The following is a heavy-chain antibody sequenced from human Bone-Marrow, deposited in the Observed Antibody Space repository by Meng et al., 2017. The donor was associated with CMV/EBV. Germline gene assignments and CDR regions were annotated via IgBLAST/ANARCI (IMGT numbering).Heavy chain of an antibody. Sequence: GSLRLSCAVYGGSFSGYYWSWIRQPPGKGLEWIGEINHSGSTNYNPSLKSRVTISVDTSKNQFSLKLSSVTAADTAVYYCARVLINDFWSGYYYYYYGMDVWGQGTTVTGSS. V-gene: IGHV4-34*01. J-gene: IGHJ6*01. CDR3: ARVLINDFWSGYYYYYYGMDV. CDR2: INHSGST. CDR1: GGSFSGYY. D-gene: IGHD3-3*01.